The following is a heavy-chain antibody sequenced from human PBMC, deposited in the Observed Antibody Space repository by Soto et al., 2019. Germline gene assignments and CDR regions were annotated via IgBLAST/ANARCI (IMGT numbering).Heavy chain of an antibody. V-gene: IGHV3-30*18. D-gene: IGHD3-22*01. Sequence: QAQLVESGGGVVQPGESLRLSCEVSGFTFSAYGMHWVRQAPGKGLEWVAAISHDGTNKNYGDSVKGRFTISRDNSKKTLYLQMNSLRPEDTALYYCAKDKYYYSRSGYYIFDSWGQGTLVTVSS. CDR1: GFTFSAYG. CDR2: ISHDGTNK. CDR3: AKDKYYYSRSGYYIFDS. J-gene: IGHJ4*02.